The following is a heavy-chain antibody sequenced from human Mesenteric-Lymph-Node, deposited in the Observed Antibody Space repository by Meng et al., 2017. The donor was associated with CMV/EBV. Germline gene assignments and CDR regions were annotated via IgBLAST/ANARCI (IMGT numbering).Heavy chain of an antibody. V-gene: IGHV3-48*04. CDR1: GFTFSSHD. Sequence: GGSLRLSCVVSGFTFSSHDMNWVRQVPGKGLEWLSHISGGSVTIYYADSVKGRFTISRDNAKNSLYLQMNSLRAEDTALYHCARDLLYCSSTSCQNWFDPWGQGTLVTVSS. D-gene: IGHD2-2*01. CDR3: ARDLLYCSSTSCQNWFDP. CDR2: ISGGSVTI. J-gene: IGHJ5*02.